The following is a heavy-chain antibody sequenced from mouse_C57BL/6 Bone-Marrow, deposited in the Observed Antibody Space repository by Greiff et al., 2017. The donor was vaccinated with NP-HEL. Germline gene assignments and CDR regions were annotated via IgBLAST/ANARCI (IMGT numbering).Heavy chain of an antibody. J-gene: IGHJ3*01. CDR1: GFNIKDDY. D-gene: IGHD2-9*01. CDR3: TTPTMVTGAY. Sequence: EVQLQQSGAELVRPGASVKLSCTASGFNIKDDYMHWVKQRPEQGLEWIGWIDPENGDTEYASKFQGKATITADTSSNTAYLQLSSLTSEDTAVYYCTTPTMVTGAYCGQGTLVTVSA. CDR2: IDPENGDT. V-gene: IGHV14-4*01.